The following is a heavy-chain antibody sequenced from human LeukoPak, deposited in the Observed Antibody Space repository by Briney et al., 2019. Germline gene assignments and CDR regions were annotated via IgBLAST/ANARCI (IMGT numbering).Heavy chain of an antibody. CDR3: ARGLMLRGVADY. V-gene: IGHV3-30*03. J-gene: IGHJ4*02. CDR2: ILHDGSNK. D-gene: IGHD3-10*01. Sequence: GGSLRLSCAASGFTFSSYGMHWVRQAPGKGLEWVAVILHDGSNKYADSVKGRFTISRDNSKNTLYLQMNSLRAEDTAVYYCARGLMLRGVADYWGQGTLVTVSS. CDR1: GFTFSSYG.